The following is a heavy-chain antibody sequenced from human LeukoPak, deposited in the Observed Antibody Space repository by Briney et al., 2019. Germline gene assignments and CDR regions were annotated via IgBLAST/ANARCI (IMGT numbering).Heavy chain of an antibody. CDR1: GYSISSGYY. D-gene: IGHD1-26*01. J-gene: IGHJ4*02. CDR2: IYYSGST. CDR3: ARRAGRVLDY. V-gene: IGHV4-38-2*02. Sequence: SETLSLTCTISGYSISSGYYWGWIRQPPGKGLEWIGSIYYSGSTYYNPSLKSRVTISVDTSKNQFSLKLSSVTAADTAVYYCARRAGRVLDYWGQGTLVTVSS.